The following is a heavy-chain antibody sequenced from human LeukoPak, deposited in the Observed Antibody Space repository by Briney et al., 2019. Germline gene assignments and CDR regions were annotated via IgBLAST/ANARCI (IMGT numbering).Heavy chain of an antibody. CDR1: GFAFSDYA. J-gene: IGHJ6*02. D-gene: IGHD6-19*01. CDR3: ARDLVAVDGDYYYYAMDV. V-gene: IGHV3-49*04. Sequence: PGGSLRLSCTASGFAFSDYAMSWVRQAPGKGLEWVGFIRSKGFGGTTEYAAPVKVRFTISRDDSKSIAYLQMNSLKTEDTAVYYCARDLVAVDGDYYYYAMDVWGQGTTVTVSS. CDR2: IRSKGFGGTT.